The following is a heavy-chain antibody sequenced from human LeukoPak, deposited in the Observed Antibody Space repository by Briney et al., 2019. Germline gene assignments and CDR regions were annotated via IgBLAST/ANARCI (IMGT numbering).Heavy chain of an antibody. CDR3: ARDRYYYGSGSYYFDY. V-gene: IGHV4-34*01. D-gene: IGHD3-10*01. J-gene: IGHJ4*02. CDR2: INHSGSI. CDR1: GGSFSGYY. Sequence: SETLSLTCAVYGGSFSGYYWSWIRQPPGKGLEWIGEINHSGSINYNPSLKSRVTISVDTSKNQFSLKLSSVTAADTAVYYCARDRYYYGSGSYYFDYWGQGTLVTVSS.